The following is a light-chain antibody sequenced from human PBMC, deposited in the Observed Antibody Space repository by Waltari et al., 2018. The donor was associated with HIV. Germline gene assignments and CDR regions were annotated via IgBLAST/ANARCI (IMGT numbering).Light chain of an antibody. V-gene: IGLV2-14*01. J-gene: IGLJ2*01. CDR2: EVS. CDR3: SSYTSSDTVV. CDR1: SSDVGGYNA. Sequence: QSALTQPASVSASPGQSLSISCTGTSSDVGGYNAVSWYQQHPAKAPKLVILEVSNRPSGVSNRFSGSKSGNRASLTISGLQAEDEAYYYCSSYTSSDTVVFGGGTKVTVL.